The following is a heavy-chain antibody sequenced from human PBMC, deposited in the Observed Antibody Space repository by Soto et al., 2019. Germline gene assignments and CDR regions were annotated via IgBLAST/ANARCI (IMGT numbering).Heavy chain of an antibody. J-gene: IGHJ4*02. CDR3: AKPNLYCSSTSCYDY. Sequence: LRLSCAASGFTFSSFAMSWVRQAPGKGLEWVSTVSGSGGSTYYADSVKGRFTISRDNSNNTMYLQMDSLRADDTAVYYCAKPNLYCSSTSCYDYWGQGTLVTVSS. CDR1: GFTFSSFA. D-gene: IGHD2-2*01. V-gene: IGHV3-23*01. CDR2: VSGSGGST.